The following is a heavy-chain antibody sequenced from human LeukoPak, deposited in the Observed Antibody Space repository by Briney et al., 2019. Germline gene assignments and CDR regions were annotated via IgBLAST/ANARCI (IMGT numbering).Heavy chain of an antibody. CDR1: GGSISSSSYY. CDR3: ARHVRGWELRLYYYYYMDV. D-gene: IGHD3-10*01. V-gene: IGHV4-39*01. CDR2: IYYSGTT. J-gene: IGHJ6*03. Sequence: PSETLSLTCTVSGGSISSSSYYWGWIRQPPGKGLEWIGSIYYSGTTYYNPSLKSRVTISVDTSKNQFSLKLSSVTAADTAVYYCARHVRGWELRLYYYYYMDVWGKGTTVTVSS.